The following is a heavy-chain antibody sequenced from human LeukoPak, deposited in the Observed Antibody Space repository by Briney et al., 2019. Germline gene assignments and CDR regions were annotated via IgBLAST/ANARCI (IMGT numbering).Heavy chain of an antibody. Sequence: GGSLRLSCAASGFTFCSYSMQCVPQAPGRGLERVAFLRYDGSNKYYADSVKGRFTISRDNSKNTLYLQMNSLRAEDTAVYYCAKARSGEYSGSSFDYWGQGTLVTVSS. D-gene: IGHD1-26*01. CDR2: LRYDGSNK. V-gene: IGHV3-30*02. CDR3: AKARSGEYSGSSFDY. J-gene: IGHJ4*02. CDR1: GFTFCSYS.